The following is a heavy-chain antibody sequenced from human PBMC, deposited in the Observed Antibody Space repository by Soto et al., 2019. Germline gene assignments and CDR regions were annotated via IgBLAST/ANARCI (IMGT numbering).Heavy chain of an antibody. Sequence: EVQLVESGGGLVQPGGSLRLSCAASGFTFSSYSMNWVRQAPGKGLEWVSYISSSSSTIYYADSVKGRFTISRDNAKNSLNLQINSLRAEDTAVYYCARVSYCSGGSCFYYYGMDVWGQGTTVTVSS. V-gene: IGHV3-48*01. CDR2: ISSSSSTI. CDR1: GFTFSSYS. CDR3: ARVSYCSGGSCFYYYGMDV. D-gene: IGHD2-15*01. J-gene: IGHJ6*02.